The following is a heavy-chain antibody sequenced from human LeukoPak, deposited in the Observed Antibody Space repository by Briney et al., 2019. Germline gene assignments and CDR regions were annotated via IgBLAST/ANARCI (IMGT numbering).Heavy chain of an antibody. V-gene: IGHV3-21*01. Sequence: GGSLRLSCAASAFTFSDYSMNWVRQAPGKGLEWVSSISSSSSYIYYADSVKGRFTISRDNAKNSLYLQMNSLRAEDTAVYYCARDARIAVAGTLYYYMDVWGKGTTVTVSS. J-gene: IGHJ6*03. CDR3: ARDARIAVAGTLYYYMDV. CDR1: AFTFSDYS. D-gene: IGHD6-19*01. CDR2: ISSSSSYI.